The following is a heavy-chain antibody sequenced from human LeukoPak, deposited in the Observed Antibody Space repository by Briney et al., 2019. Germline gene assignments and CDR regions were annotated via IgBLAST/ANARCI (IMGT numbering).Heavy chain of an antibody. CDR2: INHSGST. J-gene: IGHJ4*02. D-gene: IGHD2-15*01. CDR1: GGSFSGYY. Sequence: SETLSLTCAVYGGSFSGYYWSWIRQPPGKGLEWIGEINHSGSTNYNPSLESRVTISVDTSKNQFSLKLSSVTAADTAVYYCARDVGYCSGGSCYHVWYYWGQGTLVTVSS. V-gene: IGHV4-34*01. CDR3: ARDVGYCSGGSCYHVWYY.